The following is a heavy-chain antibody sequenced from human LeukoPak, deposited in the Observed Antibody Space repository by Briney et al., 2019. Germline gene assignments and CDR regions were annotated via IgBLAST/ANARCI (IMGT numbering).Heavy chain of an antibody. CDR2: IYSGGST. Sequence: GGSLRLSCAASGFAVSSNYMSWVRQAPGKGLEWVSVIYSGGSTYYADSVKGRFTISRDSSKNTLYLQMNSLRAEDTAVYYCAREIFGSGSYPDYWGQGTLVTVSS. J-gene: IGHJ4*02. V-gene: IGHV3-66*02. CDR1: GFAVSSNY. D-gene: IGHD3-10*01. CDR3: AREIFGSGSYPDY.